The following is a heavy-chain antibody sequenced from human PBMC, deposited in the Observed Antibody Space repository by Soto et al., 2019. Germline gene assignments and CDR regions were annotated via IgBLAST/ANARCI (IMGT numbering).Heavy chain of an antibody. J-gene: IGHJ3*02. CDR2: IIPIFGTA. D-gene: IGHD3-22*01. Sequence: GASVKVSCKASGGTFSSYAISWARQAPGQGLEWMGGIIPIFGTANYAQKFRGRVTITADKSTSTAYMELSSLRSEDTAVYYCARYYDNTANAFDIWGQGTMVTVSS. V-gene: IGHV1-69*06. CDR3: ARYYDNTANAFDI. CDR1: GGTFSSYA.